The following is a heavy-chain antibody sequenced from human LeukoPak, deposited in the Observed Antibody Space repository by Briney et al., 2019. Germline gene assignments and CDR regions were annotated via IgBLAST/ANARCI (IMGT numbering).Heavy chain of an antibody. Sequence: ASVEVSCKASGYTFTSYGISWVRQAPGQGLEWMGWISAYNGNTNYAQKLQGRVTMTTDTSTSTAYIELRSLRSDDTAVYYCARDSPTYYYDSSGDAFDIWGQGTMVTVSS. CDR3: ARDSPTYYYDSSGDAFDI. D-gene: IGHD3-22*01. CDR2: ISAYNGNT. CDR1: GYTFTSYG. J-gene: IGHJ3*02. V-gene: IGHV1-18*01.